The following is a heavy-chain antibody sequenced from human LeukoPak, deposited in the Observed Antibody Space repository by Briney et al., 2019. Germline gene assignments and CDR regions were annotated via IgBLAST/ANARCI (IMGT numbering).Heavy chain of an antibody. J-gene: IGHJ6*02. V-gene: IGHV4-34*01. CDR1: GGSFSGYY. D-gene: IGHD6-13*01. Sequence: SETLSLTCAVYGGSFSGYYWSWIRQPPGKGLEWIGEINHSGSTNYNPSLKSRVTISVDTSKNQFSLKLSSVTAADTAVYYCASGVYSSSDYYYHGMDVWGQGTTVTVSS. CDR3: ASGVYSSSDYYYHGMDV. CDR2: INHSGST.